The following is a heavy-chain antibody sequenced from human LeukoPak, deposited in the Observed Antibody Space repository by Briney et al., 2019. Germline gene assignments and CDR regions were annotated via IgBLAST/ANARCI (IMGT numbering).Heavy chain of an antibody. J-gene: IGHJ4*02. CDR1: GGTFTSYG. CDR3: STVGSSASDPYDY. V-gene: IGHV1-69*13. CDR2: IIPMFGTT. Sequence: ASVKVSCKASGGTFTSYGISWVRQAPGQGLEWMGGIIPMFGTTKYAQKFQGRVTITADQSTRTAYMEMSSLRSEDAALYYCSTVGSSASDPYDYWGQGTLVTVSS. D-gene: IGHD2-2*01.